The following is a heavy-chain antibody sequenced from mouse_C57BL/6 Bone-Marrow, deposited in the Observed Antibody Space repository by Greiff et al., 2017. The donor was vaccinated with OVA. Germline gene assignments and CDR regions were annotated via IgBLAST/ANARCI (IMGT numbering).Heavy chain of an antibody. Sequence: QVQLQQSGAELVRPGPSVKVSCKASGYAFTNYLIEWVKQRPGQGLEWIGVINPGSGGTNYNEKFKGKATLTADKSSSTAYMQLSSLTSEDSAVYFCARTRGLPWFAYWGQGTLVTVSA. J-gene: IGHJ3*01. D-gene: IGHD5-5*01. CDR2: INPGSGGT. CDR3: ARTRGLPWFAY. CDR1: GYAFTNYL. V-gene: IGHV1-54*01.